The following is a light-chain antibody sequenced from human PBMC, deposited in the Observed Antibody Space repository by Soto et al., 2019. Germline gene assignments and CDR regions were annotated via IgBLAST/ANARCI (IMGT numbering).Light chain of an antibody. CDR1: QGISSY. CDR2: AAS. J-gene: IGKJ3*01. Sequence: DIQLTQSPSFLSASVGDRVTITCRASQGISSYLAWYQQKAGKAPKLVIYAASTLQSGVPSRFSGCGSWTAFTLTISSLQPQDFETYYCQHLNSYPNTFGPGTKVYIK. V-gene: IGKV1-9*01. CDR3: QHLNSYPNT.